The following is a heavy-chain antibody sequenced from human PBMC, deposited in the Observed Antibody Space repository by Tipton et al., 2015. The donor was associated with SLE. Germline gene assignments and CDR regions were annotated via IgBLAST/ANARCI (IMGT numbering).Heavy chain of an antibody. CDR2: IHYSEST. V-gene: IGHV4-59*01. CDR3: ARASGSSWDQWFDP. D-gene: IGHD6-13*01. Sequence: TLSLTCTVSGGSIRSYYWSWIRQPPGKSLEWIGNIHYSESTNYNPSLKSRVTISVDSSKNQCSLKLNSVTAADTAVYYCARASGSSWDQWFDPWGQGTLVSVSS. CDR1: GGSIRSYY. J-gene: IGHJ5*02.